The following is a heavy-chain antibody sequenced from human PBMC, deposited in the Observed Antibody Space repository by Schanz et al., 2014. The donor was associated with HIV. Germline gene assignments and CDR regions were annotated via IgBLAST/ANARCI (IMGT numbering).Heavy chain of an antibody. CDR1: GFTFSNAW. Sequence: EVQLVESGGGLVKPGGSLRLSCAASGFTFSNAWMNWVRQAPGKGLEWVGRIKSKTDGGTTDYAAPVKGRFTISRDDAKNTLYLQMNSLKTEDTAVYYCTTVRSGRFLGVFDIWGQGTMVTVSS. D-gene: IGHD6-19*01. J-gene: IGHJ3*02. CDR3: TTVRSGRFLGVFDI. V-gene: IGHV3-15*01. CDR2: IKSKTDGGTT.